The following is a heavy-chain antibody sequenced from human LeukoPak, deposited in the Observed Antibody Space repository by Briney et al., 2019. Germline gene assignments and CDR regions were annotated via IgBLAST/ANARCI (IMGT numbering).Heavy chain of an antibody. CDR3: LVTTRSYAFDF. V-gene: IGHV3-7*01. D-gene: IGHD5-12*01. CDR2: IDQDGSQK. CDR1: GFTFNNYW. J-gene: IGHJ3*01. Sequence: GGSLRLSCAASGFTFNNYWMSWVRQAPGKGLEWVASIDQDGSQKNYVDSVRGRFTISRDNAKNSLYVQMNSLRAEDTAVYYCLVTTRSYAFDFWGQGTMVTVSS.